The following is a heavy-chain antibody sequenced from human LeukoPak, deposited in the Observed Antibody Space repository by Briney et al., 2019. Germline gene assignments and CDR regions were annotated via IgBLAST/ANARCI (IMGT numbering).Heavy chain of an antibody. V-gene: IGHV4-4*07. CDR2: ISASGST. CDR1: GGSISSYY. CDR3: ATDISWFDP. Sequence: SETLSLTCTVSGGSISSYYWSWIRQPAGKGLEWIGRISASGSTNYAPSLRSRITMSVDTSTNQFSLKLTSVTAADTAVYYCATDISWFDPWGRGTLVTVSS. J-gene: IGHJ5*02.